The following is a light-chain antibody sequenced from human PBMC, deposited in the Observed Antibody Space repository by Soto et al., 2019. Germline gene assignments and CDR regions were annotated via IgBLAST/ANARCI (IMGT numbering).Light chain of an antibody. J-gene: IGKJ3*01. CDR1: QSVTNNY. Sequence: EVVLTQSPVTLSLSPGERATLSCRASQSVTNNYLAWYQQKPGQAPRLLIYGASSRATGIPERFSGSGSGTDFTLTISRLETEDFAVYYCQQYGSSSGLLTFGPGTKVDIK. CDR2: GAS. CDR3: QQYGSSSGLLT. V-gene: IGKV3-20*01.